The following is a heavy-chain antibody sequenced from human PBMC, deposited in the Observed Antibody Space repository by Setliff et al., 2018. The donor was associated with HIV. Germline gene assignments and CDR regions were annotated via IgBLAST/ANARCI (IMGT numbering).Heavy chain of an antibody. J-gene: IGHJ5*02. CDR1: GYTFTNYY. CDR2: INPTGGST. D-gene: IGHD3-10*01. CDR3: ARGPESVNYFGSGSYRRGGFDP. V-gene: IGHV1-46*01. Sequence: ASVKVSCKASGYTFTNYYIHWVRQAPGQGLEWMGIINPTGGSTSYAQKFQGRVTVTRDTSTSTVYMDLNSLRSADTAVYYCARGPESVNYFGSGSYRRGGFDPWGQGTLVTVSS.